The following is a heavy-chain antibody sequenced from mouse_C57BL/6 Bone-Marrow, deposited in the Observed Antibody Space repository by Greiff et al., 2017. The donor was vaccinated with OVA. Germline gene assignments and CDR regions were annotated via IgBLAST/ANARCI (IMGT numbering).Heavy chain of an antibody. CDR1: GYTFTSYW. Sequence: QVQLQQPGAELVKPGASVKLSCQASGYTFTSYWMHWVKQRPGQGLEWIGMIHPNSGSTNYNEKFKSKATLTVDKSSSTAYMQLSSLTSEDSAVYYGARQRLRDYGMDYWGKGTSVTVSS. CDR2: IHPNSGST. V-gene: IGHV1-64*01. D-gene: IGHD2-4*01. CDR3: ARQRLRDYGMDY. J-gene: IGHJ4*01.